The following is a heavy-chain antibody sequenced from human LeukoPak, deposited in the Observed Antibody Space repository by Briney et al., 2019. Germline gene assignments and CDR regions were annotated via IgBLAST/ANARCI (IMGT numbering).Heavy chain of an antibody. J-gene: IGHJ4*02. Sequence: PGGSLRLSCEASGFTFGTYGMTWVRQAPGKGLEWVSGITGSSTWTYYADSVRGRFTISRDNSKNSAYLQMDSLRAEDTALYYCARDARRGFDTWGQGTLVTVSS. CDR1: GFTFGTYG. V-gene: IGHV3-23*01. CDR3: ARDARRGFDT. CDR2: ITGSSTWT.